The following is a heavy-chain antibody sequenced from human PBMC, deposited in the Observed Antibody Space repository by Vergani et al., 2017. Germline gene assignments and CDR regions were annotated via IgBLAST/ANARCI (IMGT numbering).Heavy chain of an antibody. CDR1: GFSFRGHG. D-gene: IGHD3-22*01. V-gene: IGHV3-30*03. Sequence: QVHLVESGGGVVQPGRSLTLSCVASGFSFRGHGMHWVRQAPGKGLEWVAMISYDGDRRDYGDFAKGRFTISRDSSKTVYLQMNSLRVEDTAMYYCARDLFYYDSSGYYSGFFDYWGQGTLVTVSS. CDR2: ISYDGDRR. CDR3: ARDLFYYDSSGYYSGFFDY. J-gene: IGHJ4*02.